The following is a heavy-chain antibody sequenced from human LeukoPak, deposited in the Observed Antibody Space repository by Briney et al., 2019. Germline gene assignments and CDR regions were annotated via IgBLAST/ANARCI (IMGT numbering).Heavy chain of an antibody. CDR3: ARGPYSYDSSGAFDI. Sequence: SETLSLTCTVSGGSISSYSYYWGWTRQPPGKGLEWIGSIFYSGSTYYNPSLKSRVTISVDTSKNQFSLKLSSVTAADTAVYFCARGPYSYDSSGAFDIWGQGTMVTVSS. V-gene: IGHV4-39*07. CDR2: IFYSGST. J-gene: IGHJ3*02. CDR1: GGSISSYSYY. D-gene: IGHD3-22*01.